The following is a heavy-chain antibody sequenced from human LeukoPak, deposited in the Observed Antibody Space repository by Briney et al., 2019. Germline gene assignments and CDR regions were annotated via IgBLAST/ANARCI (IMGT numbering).Heavy chain of an antibody. D-gene: IGHD1-26*01. CDR2: ISYDGRNI. Sequence: GRSLRLSCAASGFTFSSYGMHWVRQAPGKGLEWVAVISYDGRNIYFADSVKGRFTISRDNSKNTLYLQMNSLRAEDTALYYCAKDGRIVGTTFFDYWGQGTLVTVSS. CDR1: GFTFSSYG. V-gene: IGHV3-30*18. J-gene: IGHJ4*02. CDR3: AKDGRIVGTTFFDY.